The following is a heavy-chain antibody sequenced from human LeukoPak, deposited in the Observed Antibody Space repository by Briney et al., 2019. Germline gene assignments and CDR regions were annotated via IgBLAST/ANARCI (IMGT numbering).Heavy chain of an antibody. CDR2: IYSGGST. CDR1: GFTVSSDY. D-gene: IGHD1-26*01. Sequence: GGSLRLSCAASGFTVSSDYMSWVRQPPGKGLEGGSVIYSGGSTNYSDSGKGRFTIFRDNSKNTLHLQMNSLRVEDPAVYYCARGQSYYEAFDIWGQGTMVTVSS. V-gene: IGHV3-53*03. J-gene: IGHJ3*02. CDR3: ARGQSYYEAFDI.